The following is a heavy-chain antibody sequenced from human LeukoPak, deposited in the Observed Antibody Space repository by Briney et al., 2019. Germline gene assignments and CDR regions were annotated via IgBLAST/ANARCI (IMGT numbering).Heavy chain of an antibody. V-gene: IGHV3-21*01. J-gene: IGHJ4*02. CDR2: ISSSSSYI. D-gene: IGHD2-2*01. CDR1: GFTFSSYS. CDR3: ARDNQDIVVVPAARPH. Sequence: GGSLRLSCAASGFTFSSYSMNWVRQAPGKGLEWVSSISSSSSYIYYADSVKGRFTISRDNAKNSLYLQMNSLRAKDTAVYYRARDNQDIVVVPAARPHWGQGTLVTVSS.